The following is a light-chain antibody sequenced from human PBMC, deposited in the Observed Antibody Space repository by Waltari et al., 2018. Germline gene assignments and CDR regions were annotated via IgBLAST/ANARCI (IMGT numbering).Light chain of an antibody. Sequence: QSALTQPPSVSGSPGQSVPLPCTSPRSDFPTYYLFSWYQQPPGTAPKLMIYEVSNRPSGVPDRFSGSKSGNTASLTMSGLQAEDEADYYCSSYTSSSTIFGGGTKLTVL. V-gene: IGLV2-18*02. CDR2: EVS. CDR1: RSDFPTYYL. CDR3: SSYTSSSTI. J-gene: IGLJ2*01.